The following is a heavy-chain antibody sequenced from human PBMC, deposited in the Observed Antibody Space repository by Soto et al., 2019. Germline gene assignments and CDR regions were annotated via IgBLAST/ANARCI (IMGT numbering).Heavy chain of an antibody. V-gene: IGHV5-10-1*01. D-gene: IGHD4-17*01. J-gene: IGHJ6*02. Sequence: GESLQISCKGSGYSFTSYWISWVRQMPGKGLEWMGRIDPSDSYTNYSPSFQGHVTISADKSISTAYLQWSSLKASDTAMYYCASHPVAGLRYYGMDVWGQGTTVTVSS. CDR1: GYSFTSYW. CDR3: ASHPVAGLRYYGMDV. CDR2: IDPSDSYT.